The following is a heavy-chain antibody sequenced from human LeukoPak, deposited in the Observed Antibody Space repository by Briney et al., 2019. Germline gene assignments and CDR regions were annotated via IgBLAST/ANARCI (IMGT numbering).Heavy chain of an antibody. CDR2: IVVGSGNT. J-gene: IGHJ4*02. CDR3: AAAIMVRGVIIFDY. Sequence: SVKVSCKASGFTFTSSAMQWVRQARGQRLEWIGWIVVGSGNTNYAQKFQERVTITRDMSTSTAYMELSSLRSEDTAVYYCAAAIMVRGVIIFDYWGQGTLVTVSS. V-gene: IGHV1-58*02. D-gene: IGHD3-10*01. CDR1: GFTFTSSA.